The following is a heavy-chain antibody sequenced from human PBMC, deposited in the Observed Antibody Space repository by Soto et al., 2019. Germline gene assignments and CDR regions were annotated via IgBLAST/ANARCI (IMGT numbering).Heavy chain of an antibody. CDR3: ARDPGYSTTWHQAFDI. CDR2: ISTYNGNT. D-gene: IGHD6-13*01. J-gene: IGHJ3*02. Sequence: QVQLVQSGAEVKKPGASVKVSCKASGXXXXXXXXXXXXXXXXQGPEWMGRISTYNGNTNYVQKPPGRVTMTTDTSTNTAYMELRSLXYDDTAVYYCARDPGYSTTWHQAFDIWGQGTMVTVSS. CDR1: GXXXXXXX. V-gene: IGHV1-18*01.